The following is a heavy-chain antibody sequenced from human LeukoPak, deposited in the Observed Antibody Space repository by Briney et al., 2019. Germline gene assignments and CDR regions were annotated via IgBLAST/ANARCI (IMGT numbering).Heavy chain of an antibody. CDR1: GFTFSSYA. CDR3: AKDRPEGYYFDY. Sequence: GGSLRLSRAASGFTFSSYAMSWVRQAPGKGLEWVSAISGSGGSTYYADSVKGRFTISRDNSKNTLYPQMNSLRAEDTAVYYCAKDRPEGYYFDYWGQGTLVTVSS. J-gene: IGHJ4*02. CDR2: ISGSGGST. D-gene: IGHD1-14*01. V-gene: IGHV3-23*01.